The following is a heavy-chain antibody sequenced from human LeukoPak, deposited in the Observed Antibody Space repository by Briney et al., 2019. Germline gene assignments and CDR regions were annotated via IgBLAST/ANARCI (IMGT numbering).Heavy chain of an antibody. CDR2: INWNGGST. Sequence: GGSLRLSCAASGFTFDDYVMSWVRPAPGKGLEWVSGINWNGGSTGYADSLNGRFTISRDNAKKSLYLQMNSLRAEDTALYYCAKYSSSWSDYYYYMDVWGKGTTVTVSS. CDR3: AKYSSSWSDYYYYMDV. V-gene: IGHV3-20*04. D-gene: IGHD6-13*01. J-gene: IGHJ6*03. CDR1: GFTFDDYV.